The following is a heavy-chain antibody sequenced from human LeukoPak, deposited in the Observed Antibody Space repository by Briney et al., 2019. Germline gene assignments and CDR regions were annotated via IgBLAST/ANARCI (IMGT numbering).Heavy chain of an antibody. J-gene: IGHJ2*01. CDR3: ARGRSPDYWYFDL. V-gene: IGHV3-30-3*01. Sequence: PGGSLRLSCAASGFVFGDYAMHWVRQAPGKGLEWAALISHNGSSKYYADSVRGRFTISRDNSNTLYLEMNSLRPEDTAVFYCARGRSPDYWYFDLW. CDR1: GFVFGDYA. CDR2: ISHNGSSK.